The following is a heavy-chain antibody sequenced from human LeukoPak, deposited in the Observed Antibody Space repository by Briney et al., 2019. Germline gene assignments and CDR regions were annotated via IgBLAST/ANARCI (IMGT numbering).Heavy chain of an antibody. CDR1: GYSFTGYW. CDR2: IYPGDSDT. Sequence: GESLKISCKGSGYSFTGYWIAWVRQMPEKGLEWMGIIYPGDSDTRYSPSFQGQVTISADKSISTAYLQWSSLKASDTAMYYCALGTYSSSWYGLYEYFQHWGQGTLVTVSS. CDR3: ALGTYSSSWYGLYEYFQH. D-gene: IGHD6-13*01. V-gene: IGHV5-51*01. J-gene: IGHJ1*01.